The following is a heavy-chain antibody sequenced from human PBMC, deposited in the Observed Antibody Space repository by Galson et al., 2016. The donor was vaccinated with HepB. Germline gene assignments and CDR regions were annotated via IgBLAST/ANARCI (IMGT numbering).Heavy chain of an antibody. CDR3: VKGYDFWGGNYARGGLDV. CDR1: GFTFDKYA. J-gene: IGHJ6*02. V-gene: IGHV3-9*01. CDR2: ITWNSGNI. Sequence: SLRLSCAASGFTFDKYAMHWVRQAPGKGLEWVSGITWNSGNIGHADSVKGQFTISRDNAKNSLYLEMNSLRPEDTALYFCVKGYDFWGGNYARGGLDVWGQGTAVTVSS. D-gene: IGHD3-3*01.